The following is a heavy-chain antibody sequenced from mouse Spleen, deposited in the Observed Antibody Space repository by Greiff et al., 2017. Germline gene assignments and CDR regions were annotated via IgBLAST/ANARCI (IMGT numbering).Heavy chain of an antibody. CDR2: ISSGGSYT. CDR1: GFTFSSYA. Sequence: EVKLMESGGGLVKPGGSLKLSCAASGFTFSSYAMSWVRQTPEKRLEWVATISSGGSYTYYPDSVKGRFTISRDNAKNTLYLQMSSLRSEDTAMYYCASNWYYFDYWGQGTTLTVSS. CDR3: ASNWYYFDY. J-gene: IGHJ2*01. D-gene: IGHD4-1*01. V-gene: IGHV5-9-1*01.